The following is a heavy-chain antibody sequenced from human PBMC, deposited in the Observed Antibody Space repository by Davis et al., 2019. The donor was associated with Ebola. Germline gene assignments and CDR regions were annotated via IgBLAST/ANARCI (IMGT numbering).Heavy chain of an antibody. Sequence: HTGGSLRLSCAASGFTFSSYTMNWVRQAPGKGLVWVSRINSDGSSTSYADSVKGRFTISRDNAKNTLYLQMNSLRAEDTAVYYCARDYDFWSGYFDYWGQGTLVTVSS. J-gene: IGHJ4*02. CDR2: INSDGSST. CDR3: ARDYDFWSGYFDY. D-gene: IGHD3-3*01. V-gene: IGHV3-74*01. CDR1: GFTFSSYT.